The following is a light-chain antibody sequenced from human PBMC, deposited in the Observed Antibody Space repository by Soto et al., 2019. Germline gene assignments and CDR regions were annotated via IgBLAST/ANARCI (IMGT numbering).Light chain of an antibody. CDR3: CSYEGENSVWV. CDR1: SSDVGRHNL. Sequence: QSALTQPASVSGSPGQSITISCTGSSSDVGRHNLVSWYQQHPGKAPKVMIFEVTKRPSGVSTRFSGSKSGNTAFLTISGIQAEDEADYYCCSYEGENSVWVLGGGTKLTVL. CDR2: EVT. J-gene: IGLJ3*02. V-gene: IGLV2-23*02.